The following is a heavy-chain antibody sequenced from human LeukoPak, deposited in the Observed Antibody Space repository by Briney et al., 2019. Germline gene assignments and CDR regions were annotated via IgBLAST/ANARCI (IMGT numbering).Heavy chain of an antibody. V-gene: IGHV3-23*01. D-gene: IGHD4-11*01. CDR2: PTGDGGT. CDR1: GFTFTNYA. CDR3: ASLYSEPY. Sequence: GGSLRLSCAASGFTFTNYAMSWVRQAPGKGLEWVSVPTGDGGTYYADSVKGRFTISRDNSKNTLYLQMNSLRGEDTAVYYCASLYSEPYWGQGTLVTVSS. J-gene: IGHJ4*02.